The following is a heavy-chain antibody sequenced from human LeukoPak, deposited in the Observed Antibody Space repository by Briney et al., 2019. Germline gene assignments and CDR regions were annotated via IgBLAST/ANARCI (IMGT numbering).Heavy chain of an antibody. V-gene: IGHV4-39*07. CDR2: IYYSGST. Sequence: PSETLSLTCTVSGGSISSSSYYWGWIRQPPGKGLEWIGSIYYSGSTYYNPSLKSRVTISVDTSKNQFSLKLSSVTAADTAVYYCARDYWVVAATGDYWGQETLVTVSS. J-gene: IGHJ4*02. D-gene: IGHD2-15*01. CDR1: GGSISSSSYY. CDR3: ARDYWVVAATGDY.